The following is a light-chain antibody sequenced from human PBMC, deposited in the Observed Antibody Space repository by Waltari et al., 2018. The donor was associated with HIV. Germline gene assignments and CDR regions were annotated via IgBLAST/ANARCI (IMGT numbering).Light chain of an antibody. CDR3: AAWDDSLSGHVV. Sequence: QSVLTKPPSASGTPGQRVTIPCSGSSSNIRSNYVYWYQQLPGTAPKLLIYRSNQRPSGVPGRFSGSKSGTSASLAISGLRSEDEADYYCAAWDDSLSGHVVFGGGTKLTVL. CDR2: RSN. J-gene: IGLJ2*01. V-gene: IGLV1-47*01. CDR1: SSNIRSNY.